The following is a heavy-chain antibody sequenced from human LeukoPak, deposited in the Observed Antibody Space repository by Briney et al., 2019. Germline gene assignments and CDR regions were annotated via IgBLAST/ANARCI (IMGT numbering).Heavy chain of an antibody. V-gene: IGHV3-48*04. J-gene: IGHJ4*02. D-gene: IGHD6-19*01. CDR3: ARVRGSGWYGY. CDR2: ISSSSSTI. Sequence: GGSLRLSCAASGFTFSSYSMNWVRQAPGKGLEWVSYISSSSSTIYYADSVKGRFTISRDNAKNSLYLQMNSLRAEDTAVYYCARVRGSGWYGYWGQGTLVTVSS. CDR1: GFTFSSYS.